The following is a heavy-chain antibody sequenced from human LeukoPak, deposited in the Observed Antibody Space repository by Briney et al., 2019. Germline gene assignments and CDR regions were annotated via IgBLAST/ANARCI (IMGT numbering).Heavy chain of an antibody. CDR2: IYTSGST. J-gene: IGHJ6*03. V-gene: IGHV4-61*02. CDR1: GGSISSGSYY. Sequence: SETLSLTCTVSGGSISSGSYYWSWIRQPAGKGLEWIGRIYTSGSTNYNPSLKSRVTISVDTSKNQFSLKLSSVTATDTAVYYCARVLSSYYYYYMDVWGKGTTVTVSS. D-gene: IGHD6-19*01. CDR3: ARVLSSYYYYYMDV.